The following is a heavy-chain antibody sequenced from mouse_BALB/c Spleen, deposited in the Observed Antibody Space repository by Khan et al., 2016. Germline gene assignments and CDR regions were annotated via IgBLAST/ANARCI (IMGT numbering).Heavy chain of an antibody. CDR1: GLTFSSYA. Sequence: EVELVESGGDLVKPGGSLKLSCAASGLTFSSYAMSWVRQTPEKRLEWVASITSGYNTYFPDSVKGRFTISRDNARNIPFLQMSSLRSEDTALVYCTRNYDYVLDYWGQGTTLTVSS. CDR3: TRNYDYVLDY. CDR2: ITSGYNT. V-gene: IGHV5-6-5*01. D-gene: IGHD2-4*01. J-gene: IGHJ2*01.